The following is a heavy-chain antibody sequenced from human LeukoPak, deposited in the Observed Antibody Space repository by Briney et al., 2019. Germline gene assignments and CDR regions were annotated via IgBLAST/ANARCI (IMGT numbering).Heavy chain of an antibody. J-gene: IGHJ3*01. V-gene: IGHV4-34*01. CDR1: GGSFSGYY. CDR3: ARARVFYDSSGYAV. D-gene: IGHD3-22*01. CDR2: INHSGST. Sequence: PSETLSLTCAVYGGSFSGYYWSWIRQPPGKGLEWIGEINHSGSTNYNPSLKSRVTISVDTSKNQFSLKLSSVTAADTAVYYCARARVFYDSSGYAVWGQGTMVTVSS.